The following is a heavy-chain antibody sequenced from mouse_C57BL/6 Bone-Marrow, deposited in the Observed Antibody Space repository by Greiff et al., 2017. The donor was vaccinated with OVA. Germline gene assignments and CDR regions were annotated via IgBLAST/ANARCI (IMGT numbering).Heavy chain of an antibody. D-gene: IGHD1-1*01. CDR1: GYAFTNYL. CDR2: INPGSGGT. CDR3: ARPFYYGSRRSYYFDY. J-gene: IGHJ2*01. Sequence: VKLLESGAELVRPGTSVKVSCKASGYAFTNYLIEWVKQRPGQGLEWIGVINPGSGGTNYNEKFKGKATLTADKSSSTAYMQLSSLTSEDSAVYFCARPFYYGSRRSYYFDYWGQGTTLTVSS. V-gene: IGHV1-54*01.